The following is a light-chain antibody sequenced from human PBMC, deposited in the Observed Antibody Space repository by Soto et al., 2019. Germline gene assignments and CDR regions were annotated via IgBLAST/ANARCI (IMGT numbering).Light chain of an antibody. V-gene: IGKV3-11*01. CDR3: QQRTDWPT. CDR1: QSVSHF. Sequence: EIVLTQSPGTLSLSPGESATLSCRASQSVSHFLAWYQQKPGQAPRLLIYDTSSRATGIPGRFSGSGSGTDFTLNIDSLEPEDSAVYYCQQRTDWPTFGGGTKVEI. J-gene: IGKJ4*01. CDR2: DTS.